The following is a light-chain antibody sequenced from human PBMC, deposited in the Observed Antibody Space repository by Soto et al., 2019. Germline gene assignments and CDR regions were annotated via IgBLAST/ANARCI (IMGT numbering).Light chain of an antibody. CDR2: DAS. J-gene: IGKJ5*01. CDR1: QSVSIY. Sequence: EVVLTQSPVTLSLSPGEIGTLSCRASQSVSIYLAWYQQKPGQAPRLLIYDASNRATGVPARFSGSGSGTDFTLTISSLEPEDFAIYYCQQRSNWPPITFGQGTRLEIK. V-gene: IGKV3-11*01. CDR3: QQRSNWPPIT.